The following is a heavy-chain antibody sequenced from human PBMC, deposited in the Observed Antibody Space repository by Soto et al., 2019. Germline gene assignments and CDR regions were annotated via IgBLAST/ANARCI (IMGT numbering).Heavy chain of an antibody. Sequence: LETLSLTYNVSYGSIRVTNVFWGWVRQPPGKGLELSGDVDYSGTAYFSPSLATRVTFHVDTSKNQFSLTLYSVTAADTAVYYCARITGRHLDYWGQGILVTVSS. V-gene: IGHV4-39*01. CDR3: ARITGRHLDY. CDR1: YGSIRVTNVF. CDR2: VDYSGTA. D-gene: IGHD1-20*01. J-gene: IGHJ4*02.